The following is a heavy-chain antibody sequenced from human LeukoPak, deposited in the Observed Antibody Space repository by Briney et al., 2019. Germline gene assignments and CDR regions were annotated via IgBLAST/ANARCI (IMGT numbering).Heavy chain of an antibody. CDR2: INHSGST. CDR3: ARRGAKVTAREYYFDY. CDR1: GGSISGYY. D-gene: IGHD2-21*02. V-gene: IGHV4-34*01. Sequence: PSETLSLTCTVSGGSISGYYWSWIRQPPGKGLEWIGEINHSGSTNYNPSLKSRVTISVDTSKNQFSLKLSSVTAADTAVYYCARRGAKVTAREYYFDYWGQGTLVTVSS. J-gene: IGHJ4*02.